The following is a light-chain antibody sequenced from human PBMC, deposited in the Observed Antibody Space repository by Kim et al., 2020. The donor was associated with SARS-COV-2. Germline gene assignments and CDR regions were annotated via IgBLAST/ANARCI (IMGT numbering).Light chain of an antibody. V-gene: IGKV1-27*01. Sequence: DIQMTQSPSSLSASVGDRVTITCRASQGIRNYLAWYQQKPGKVPKLLIYAAATLQSGVPSRFSGSGSGTDFTLTISSLQPEDVATYYCQKYNGVPLTFGGGTKVDIK. CDR3: QKYNGVPLT. CDR2: AAA. J-gene: IGKJ4*01. CDR1: QGIRNY.